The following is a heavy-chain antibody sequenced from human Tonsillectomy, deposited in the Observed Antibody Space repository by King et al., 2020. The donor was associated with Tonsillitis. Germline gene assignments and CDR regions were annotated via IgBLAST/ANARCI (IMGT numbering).Heavy chain of an antibody. D-gene: IGHD2-2*01. CDR3: ASDSSTSHPNYYYYYYGMDV. CDR1: GGSISSSSYY. J-gene: IGHJ6*02. Sequence: LQLQESGPGLVKPSETLSLTCTVSGGSISSSSYYWGWIRQPPGKGLEWIGSIYYSGSTYYNPSLKSRVTISVDTSKNQFSLKLSSVTTADTAVYYCASDSSTSHPNYYYYYYGMDVWGQGPTVTVSS. CDR2: IYYSGST. V-gene: IGHV4-39*07.